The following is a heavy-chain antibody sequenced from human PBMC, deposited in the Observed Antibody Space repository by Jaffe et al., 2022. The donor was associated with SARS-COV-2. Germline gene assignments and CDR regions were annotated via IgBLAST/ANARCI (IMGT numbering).Heavy chain of an antibody. D-gene: IGHD6-13*01. CDR1: GGSFSGYY. CDR2: INHSGST. J-gene: IGHJ4*02. CDR3: ARGVSQQLTA. V-gene: IGHV4-34*01. Sequence: QVQLQQWGAGLLKPSETLSLTCAVYGGSFSGYYWSWIRQPPGKGLEWIGEINHSGSTNYNPSLKSRVTISVDTSKNQFSLKLSSVTAADTAVYYCARGVSQQLTAWGQGTLVTVSS.